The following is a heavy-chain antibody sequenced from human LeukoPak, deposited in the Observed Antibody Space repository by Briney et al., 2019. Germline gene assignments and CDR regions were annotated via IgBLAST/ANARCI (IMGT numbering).Heavy chain of an antibody. CDR3: AAQPCINGICYLDY. CDR2: ISYHARDQ. D-gene: IGHD2-8*01. Sequence: QSGVSLRHSCTASGFTFSDHAMHWVRQAPGKGLEWVTVISYHARDQFYADSVKGRFTVSRDNSRNILYLQMNSLRVEDSAVYYCAAQPCINGICYLDYWGQGALVTVSS. CDR1: GFTFSDHA. J-gene: IGHJ4*02. V-gene: IGHV3-30*04.